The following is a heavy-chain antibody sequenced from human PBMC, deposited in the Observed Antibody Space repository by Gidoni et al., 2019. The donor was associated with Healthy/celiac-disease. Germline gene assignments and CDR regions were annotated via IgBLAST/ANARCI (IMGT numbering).Heavy chain of an antibody. CDR1: GGSIRSSSYY. D-gene: IGHD2-2*01. CDR2: IYYSGST. Sequence: QLQLQESGPGLVKPSETLSLTCTVSGGSIRSSSYYWGWIRQPPGKGLEWIGSIYYSGSTYYNPSLKSRVTISVDTSKNQFSLKLSSVTAADTAVYYCARHFTPAGLGMDVWGQGTTVTVSS. CDR3: ARHFTPAGLGMDV. V-gene: IGHV4-39*01. J-gene: IGHJ6*02.